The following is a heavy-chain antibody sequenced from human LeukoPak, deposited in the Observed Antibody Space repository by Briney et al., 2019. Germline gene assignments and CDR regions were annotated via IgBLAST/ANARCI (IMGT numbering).Heavy chain of an antibody. CDR1: GYTFTGYY. CDR3: ARATMIVVVIDY. Sequence: ASVKVSCKASGYTFTGYYMHWVRQAPGQGPEWMGWINPNSGGTNYAQKFQGRVTMTRDTSISTAYMELSRLRSDDTAVYYCARATMIVVVIDYWGQGTLVTVSS. J-gene: IGHJ4*02. D-gene: IGHD3-22*01. CDR2: INPNSGGT. V-gene: IGHV1-2*02.